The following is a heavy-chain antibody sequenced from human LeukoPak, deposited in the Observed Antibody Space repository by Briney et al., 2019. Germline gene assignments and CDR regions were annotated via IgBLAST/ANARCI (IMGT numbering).Heavy chain of an antibody. D-gene: IGHD3-16*01. Sequence: PSETLSLTCAVYGGSFSGYYWSWIRQPPGKGLEWIGEINHSGSTNYNPSLKSRVTISVDTSKNQFSLKLSSVTAADTAVYYCARVFGGVIYYYYYMDVWGKGTTVTVSS. CDR1: GGSFSGYY. CDR3: ARVFGGVIYYYYYMDV. J-gene: IGHJ6*03. CDR2: INHSGST. V-gene: IGHV4-34*01.